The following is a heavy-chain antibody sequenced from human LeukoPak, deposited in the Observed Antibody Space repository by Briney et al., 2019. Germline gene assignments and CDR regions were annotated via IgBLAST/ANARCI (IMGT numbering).Heavy chain of an antibody. V-gene: IGHV3-48*03. CDR3: AKAPVTSCSGVYCYPFDY. CDR1: GFTFSSYE. D-gene: IGHD2-15*01. Sequence: GGSLRLSCAASGFTFSSYEMNWVRQAPGKGLEWVSYISSSGSTIYYADSVKGRFSISRDNAKNSLYLQMNSLRAEDAAVYYCAKAPVTSCSGVYCYPFDYWGQGTLVTVSS. CDR2: ISSSGSTI. J-gene: IGHJ4*02.